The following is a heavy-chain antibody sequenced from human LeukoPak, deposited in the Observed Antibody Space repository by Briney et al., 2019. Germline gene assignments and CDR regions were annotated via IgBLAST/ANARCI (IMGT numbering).Heavy chain of an antibody. V-gene: IGHV3-74*01. CDR1: GFTFSTYW. Sequence: PGGSLRLSCAASGFTFSTYWMHWVRQAPGKGLVWVSRIKGDGSSTSYADSVKGRFTISRDNAKNTLYLQMNSLRAEDTAVYYCATDSSGWSVFDYWGQGTLVTVSS. J-gene: IGHJ4*02. D-gene: IGHD6-19*01. CDR2: IKGDGSST. CDR3: ATDSSGWSVFDY.